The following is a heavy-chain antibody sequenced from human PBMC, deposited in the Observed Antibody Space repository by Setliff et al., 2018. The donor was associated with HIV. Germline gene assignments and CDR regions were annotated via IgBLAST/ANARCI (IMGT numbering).Heavy chain of an antibody. CDR1: GYTFTSLD. CDR2: LNPTSGNT. CDR3: ARGAPGRSCSGGSCSYFDY. V-gene: IGHV1-8*01. Sequence: ASVKVSCKASGYTFTSLDINWVRQATGQGPEWMGWLNPTSGNTGSAQRFQGRVTMTRNTSISIAYMELSNLRSGDTAVYYCARGAPGRSCSGGSCSYFDYWGQGTLVTVSS. J-gene: IGHJ4*02. D-gene: IGHD2-15*01.